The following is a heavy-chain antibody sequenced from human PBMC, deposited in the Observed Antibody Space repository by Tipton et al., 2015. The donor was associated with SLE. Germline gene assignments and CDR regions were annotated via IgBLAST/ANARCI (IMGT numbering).Heavy chain of an antibody. D-gene: IGHD3/OR15-3a*01. CDR3: ARDSGLFYFVS. J-gene: IGHJ4*02. Sequence: QLVQSGAEVKTPGAPVKVSCETSGYTFTNYGVSWVRQAPGLGLEWMGWISGYRGQSKYAEKFQGRLTMTTDTSAGIAYMELRSLRSDDTAVYYCARDSGLFYFVSWVQGTLVTVSS. CDR1: GYTFTNYG. CDR2: ISGYRGQS. V-gene: IGHV1-18*01.